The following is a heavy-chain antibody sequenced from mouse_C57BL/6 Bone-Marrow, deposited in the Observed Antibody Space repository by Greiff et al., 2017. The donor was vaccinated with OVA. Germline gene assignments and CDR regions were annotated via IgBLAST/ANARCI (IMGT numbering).Heavy chain of an antibody. D-gene: IGHD2-4*01. V-gene: IGHV1-9*01. CDR1: GYTFTGYW. CDR3: AFYNDYDGFAY. CDR2: ILPGSGST. Sequence: QVQLQQSGAELMKPGASVKLSCKATGYTFTGYWIAWVKPRPGHGLEWIGAILPGSGSTNSNEQFKGKATFPADPSSNTAYMQLSSLTTEDSAIWYCAFYNDYDGFAYWGQGTLVTVSA. J-gene: IGHJ3*01.